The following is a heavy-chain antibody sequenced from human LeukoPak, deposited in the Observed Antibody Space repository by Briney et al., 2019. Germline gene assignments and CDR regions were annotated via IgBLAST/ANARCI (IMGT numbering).Heavy chain of an antibody. CDR1: GGTFSSYA. D-gene: IGHD3-3*01. V-gene: IGHV1-69*13. CDR2: IIPIFGTA. CDR3: ARGGRFLEWLVFDY. J-gene: IGHJ4*02. Sequence: ASVKVSCKASGGTFSSYAISWVRQAPGQGLEWMGGIIPIFGTANYAQKFQGRVTITADESASTAYMELSSLRYEDTAVYYCARGGRFLEWLVFDYWGQGTLVTVSS.